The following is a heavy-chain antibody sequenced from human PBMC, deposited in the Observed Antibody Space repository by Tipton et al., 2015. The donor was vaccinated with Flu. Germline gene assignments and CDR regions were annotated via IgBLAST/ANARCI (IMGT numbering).Heavy chain of an antibody. D-gene: IGHD3-10*01. CDR2: ITGSGSVR. J-gene: IGHJ4*02. V-gene: IGHV3-23*01. CDR1: GFTFSRCA. CDR3: AREKGTIFDY. Sequence: SLRLSCAASGFTFSRCAMSWVRQAPGKGLEWVSAITGSGSVRYFADSVKGRFTISRDNSKNMLYLQMNSLRAEDTAVYYCAREKGTIFDYGGQGTLVTVSS.